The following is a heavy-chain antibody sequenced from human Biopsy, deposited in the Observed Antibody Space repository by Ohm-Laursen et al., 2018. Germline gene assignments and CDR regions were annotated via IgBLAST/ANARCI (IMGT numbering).Heavy chain of an antibody. V-gene: IGHV4-34*01. CDR1: GGSFSGSY. Sequence: SDTLSLTCAVYGGSFSGSYWTWIRQPPGKGLEWLGEMSHSGSTNHNPSLKSRVTISMDTSKNQFSLKLTSVTVADTAVYYCARWEVGYSANDLRFDYWGQGTLVTVSS. CDR2: MSHSGST. D-gene: IGHD5-12*01. CDR3: ARWEVGYSANDLRFDY. J-gene: IGHJ4*02.